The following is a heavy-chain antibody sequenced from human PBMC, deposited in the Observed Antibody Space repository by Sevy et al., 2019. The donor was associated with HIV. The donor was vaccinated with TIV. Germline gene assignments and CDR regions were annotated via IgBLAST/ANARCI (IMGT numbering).Heavy chain of an antibody. CDR3: ARTTPLHAFDI. V-gene: IGHV1-18*04. CDR1: GYTFTSYG. Sequence: ASVKVSCKASGYTFTSYGISWVRQAPGQGLEWMGWTSAYNGNTNYAQKLQGRVTMTTDTSTSTAYMELGGLRSDDTAVYYCARTTPLHAFDIWGQGTMVTVSS. D-gene: IGHD1-7*01. CDR2: TSAYNGNT. J-gene: IGHJ3*02.